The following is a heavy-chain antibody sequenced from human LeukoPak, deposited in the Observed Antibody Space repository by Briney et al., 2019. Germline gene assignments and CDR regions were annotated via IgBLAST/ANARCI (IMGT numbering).Heavy chain of an antibody. V-gene: IGHV4-59*01. D-gene: IGHD4-17*01. CDR3: ARGATTTVTTSGFAFDI. CDR1: GGSISSYY. J-gene: IGHJ3*02. CDR2: IYYSGST. Sequence: SETLSLTCTVSGGSISSYYWSWIRQPPGKGLELIGYIYYSGSTNYNPSLKSRVTISVDTSKNQFSLKLSSVTAADTAVYYCARGATTTVTTSGFAFDIWGQGTMVTVSS.